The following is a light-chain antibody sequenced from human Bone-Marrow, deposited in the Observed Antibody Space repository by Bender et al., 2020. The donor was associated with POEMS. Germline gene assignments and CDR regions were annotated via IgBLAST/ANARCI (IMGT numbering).Light chain of an antibody. V-gene: IGLV2-23*02. CDR1: SSDVGGYNF. CDR2: DVS. CDR3: CSYVGSSTFYV. Sequence: QSALTQPASVSGSPGQSITISCSGLSSDVGGYNFVSWYLKHPGEAPKLIIYDVSKRPSGVSNRFSGSKSGNTASLTISGLQAEDEADYYCCSYVGSSTFYVFGTGTKVTVL. J-gene: IGLJ1*01.